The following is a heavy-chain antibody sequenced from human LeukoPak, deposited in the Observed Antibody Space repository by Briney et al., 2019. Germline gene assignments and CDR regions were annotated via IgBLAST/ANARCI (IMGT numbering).Heavy chain of an antibody. J-gene: IGHJ4*02. CDR1: GGSISSYY. D-gene: IGHD6-19*01. V-gene: IGHV4-59*08. Sequence: PSETLSLTCTVSGGSISSYYWSWIRQPPGKGLEWIGYIYYSGGTNYNPSLKSQVTISVDTSKNQFSLKLSSVTAADTAVYYCARRGSGWYYFDYWGQGTLVTVSS. CDR3: ARRGSGWYYFDY. CDR2: IYYSGGT.